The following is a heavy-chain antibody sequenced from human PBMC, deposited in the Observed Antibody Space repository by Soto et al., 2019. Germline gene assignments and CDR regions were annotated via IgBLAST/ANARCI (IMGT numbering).Heavy chain of an antibody. CDR3: AKCHYSGYHSNAFDI. V-gene: IGHV3-23*01. Sequence: EVQLLESGGGLVQPGGSLRLSCAASGFTFSSYAMSWVRQAPGKGLEWVSAISGSGGSTYYADSVKGRFTIARDNSKNTLYPQMNSLRAENTAVYYCAKCHYSGYHSNAFDIWGQGTMVTDSS. CDR1: GFTFSSYA. CDR2: ISGSGGST. D-gene: IGHD5-12*01. J-gene: IGHJ3*02.